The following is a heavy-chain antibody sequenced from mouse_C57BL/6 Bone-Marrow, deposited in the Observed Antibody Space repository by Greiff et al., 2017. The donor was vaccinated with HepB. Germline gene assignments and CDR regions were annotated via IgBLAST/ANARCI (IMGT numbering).Heavy chain of an antibody. CDR3: ARGSFAY. CDR1: GFTFSDYG. Sequence: DVKLVESGGGLVKPGGSLKLSCAASGFTFSDYGMHWVRQAPEKGLEWVAYISSGSSTIYYADTVKGRFTISRDNAKNPLFLQMNSLRSEDTDMYYCARGSFAYWGQGTLVTVSA. V-gene: IGHV5-17*01. J-gene: IGHJ3*01. CDR2: ISSGSSTI.